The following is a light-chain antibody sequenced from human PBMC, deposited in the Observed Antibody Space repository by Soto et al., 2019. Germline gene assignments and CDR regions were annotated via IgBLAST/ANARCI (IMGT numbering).Light chain of an antibody. CDR1: SSDVGGYNY. Sequence: QSVLTQPASVSGSPGQSIAISCTGTSSDVGGYNYVSWYQQHPGKAPKLVIYTVTNRPSGVSDRFSGSKSGNTASLTITGLQPADEADYYCISYADSSPVVFGGGTKLTVL. CDR2: TVT. J-gene: IGLJ2*01. V-gene: IGLV2-14*01. CDR3: ISYADSSPVV.